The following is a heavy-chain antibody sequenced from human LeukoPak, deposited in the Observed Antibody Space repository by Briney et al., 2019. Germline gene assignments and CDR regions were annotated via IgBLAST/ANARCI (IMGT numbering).Heavy chain of an antibody. V-gene: IGHV1-2*02. CDR2: INPNSGGT. J-gene: IGHJ4*02. CDR1: GYIFTSYY. D-gene: IGHD1-26*01. CDR3: ARVRVVGATILDY. Sequence: ASVKVSCKASGYIFTSYYMHWLRQAPGQGLEWMGWINPNSGGTNYAQKFQGRVTMTRDTSISTAYMELSRLRSDDTAVYYCARVRVVGATILDYWGQGTLVTVSS.